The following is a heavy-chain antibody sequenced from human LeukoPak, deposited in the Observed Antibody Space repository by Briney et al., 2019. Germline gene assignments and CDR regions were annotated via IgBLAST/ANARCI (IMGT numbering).Heavy chain of an antibody. CDR2: ISGDGVNT. CDR3: AKDMSTGGFDY. J-gene: IGHJ4*02. CDR1: GFTFDDYA. D-gene: IGHD5/OR15-5a*01. Sequence: GGSLRLSCAASGFTFDDYAMYWVRQAPGKGLEWVSLISGDGVNTYYADSVKGRFTISGDNSKNSLYLQMNSLRTEDTALYYCAKDMSTGGFDYWGQGTLVTVSS. V-gene: IGHV3-43*02.